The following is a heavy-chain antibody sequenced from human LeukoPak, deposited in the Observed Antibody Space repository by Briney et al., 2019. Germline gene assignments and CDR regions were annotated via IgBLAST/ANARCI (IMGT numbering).Heavy chain of an antibody. CDR1: GFTFSSYG. CDR2: IWYDGSNK. J-gene: IGHJ6*02. CDR3: ARDAEQYYDILTDYYYGMDV. Sequence: PGGSLRLSCAASGFTFSSYGMHWVRQAPGKGLEWVAVIWYDGSNKYYADSVKGRFTISRDNSKNTPYLQMNSLRAEDTAVYYCARDAEQYYDILTDYYYGMDVWGQGTTVTVSS. V-gene: IGHV3-33*01. D-gene: IGHD3-9*01.